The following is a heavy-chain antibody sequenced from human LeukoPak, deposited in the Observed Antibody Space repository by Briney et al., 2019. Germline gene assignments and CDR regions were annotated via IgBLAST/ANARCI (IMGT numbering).Heavy chain of an antibody. CDR3: ARDPPLRFLEWLSNHYYYMDV. V-gene: IGHV3-48*01. D-gene: IGHD3-3*01. CDR1: GFTFSSYS. CDR2: ISSSSSTI. Sequence: SGGSLRLSCAASGFTFSSYSMNWVRQAPGKGLEWVSYISSSSSTIYYADSVKGRFTISRDNAKNSLYLQMNSLRAEDTAVYYCARDPPLRFLEWLSNHYYYMDVWGKGTTVTVSS. J-gene: IGHJ6*03.